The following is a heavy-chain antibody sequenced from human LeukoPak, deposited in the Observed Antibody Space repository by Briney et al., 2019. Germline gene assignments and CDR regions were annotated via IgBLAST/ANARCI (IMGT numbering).Heavy chain of an antibody. CDR1: GGTFSSYA. Sequence: SVKVSCKASGGTFSSYAISWVRQAPGQGREWMGGIIPIFGTANYAQKFQGRVTITADESTSTAYMELSSLRSEDTAVYYCVWSIAVAGTFDYWGQGTLVTVSS. V-gene: IGHV1-69*01. J-gene: IGHJ4*02. D-gene: IGHD6-19*01. CDR3: VWSIAVAGTFDY. CDR2: IIPIFGTA.